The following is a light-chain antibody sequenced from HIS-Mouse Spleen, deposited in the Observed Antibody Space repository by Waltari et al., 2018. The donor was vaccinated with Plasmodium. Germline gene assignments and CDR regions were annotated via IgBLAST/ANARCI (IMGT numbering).Light chain of an antibody. Sequence: SYELTQPPSVSVSPGQTASITCSGDKLGDKYACWYQQKPGQSPVLVIYQDSKRPSGSLVRVSGSNSGNTATLTISGTQAMDEADYYCQAWDSSTVVFGGGTKLTVL. CDR2: QDS. J-gene: IGLJ2*01. CDR3: QAWDSSTVV. CDR1: KLGDKY. V-gene: IGLV3-1*01.